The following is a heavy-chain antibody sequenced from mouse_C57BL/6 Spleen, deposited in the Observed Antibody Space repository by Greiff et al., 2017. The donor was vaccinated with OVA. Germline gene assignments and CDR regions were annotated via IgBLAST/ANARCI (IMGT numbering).Heavy chain of an antibody. V-gene: IGHV1-61*01. J-gene: IGHJ1*03. CDR3: ARSRRALEILRPHWYFDV. CDR1: GYTFTSYW. D-gene: IGHD1-2*01. Sequence: QVQLQQSGAELVRPGSSVKLSCKASGYTFTSYWMDWVKQRPGQGLEWIGNIYPSDSETHYNQKFKDKATLTVDKSSSTAYMQLSSLTSEDSAVYYCARSRRALEILRPHWYFDVWGTGTTVTVSS. CDR2: IYPSDSET.